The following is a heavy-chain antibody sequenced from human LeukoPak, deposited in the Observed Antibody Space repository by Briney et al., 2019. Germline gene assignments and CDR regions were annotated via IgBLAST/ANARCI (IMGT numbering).Heavy chain of an antibody. J-gene: IGHJ3*02. CDR3: ARSVYWAFDM. D-gene: IGHD1-26*01. V-gene: IGHV3-7*01. CDR1: GFTFSSSW. CDR2: IKEDGSVK. Sequence: GGSLRLSCAASGFTFSSSWMTWVRQAPGKGLEWVANIKEDGSVKQYVDSMKGRFTISRDNAKNSLFLQMNRLGAEDTAVYYCARSVYWAFDMWGQGTMVTVSS.